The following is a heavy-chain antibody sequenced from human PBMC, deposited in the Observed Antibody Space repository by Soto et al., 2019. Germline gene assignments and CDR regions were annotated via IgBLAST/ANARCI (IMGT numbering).Heavy chain of an antibody. CDR1: GYTFTGYY. D-gene: IGHD5-18*01. CDR3: ARGSLHTAMVMKGMDV. Sequence: ASVKVSCKASGYTFTGYYMHWVRQAPGQGLEWMGWINPNSGGTNYAQKFQGRVTMTRDTSISTAHMELSRLRSDDTAVYYCARGSLHTAMVMKGMDVWGQGTTVTAP. J-gene: IGHJ6*02. V-gene: IGHV1-2*02. CDR2: INPNSGGT.